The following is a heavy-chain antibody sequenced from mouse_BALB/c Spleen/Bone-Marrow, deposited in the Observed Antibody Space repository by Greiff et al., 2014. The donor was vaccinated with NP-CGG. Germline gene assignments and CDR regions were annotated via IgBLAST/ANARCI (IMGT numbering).Heavy chain of an antibody. CDR1: GFTFSSYT. CDR3: ARGGYYFGY. J-gene: IGHJ2*01. CDR2: ISNGGGST. V-gene: IGHV5-12-2*01. Sequence: EVHLVESGGGLVQPGGSLKLSCAASGFTFSSYTMSWVRQTPEKRLEWVAYISNGGGSTYYPDTVKGRFTISRDNAKNTLYLQMSSLKSEDTAMYYCARGGYYFGYWGQGTTLTVSS.